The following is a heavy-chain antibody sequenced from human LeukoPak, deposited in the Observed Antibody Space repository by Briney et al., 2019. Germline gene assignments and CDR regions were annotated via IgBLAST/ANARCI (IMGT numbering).Heavy chain of an antibody. J-gene: IGHJ4*02. CDR3: AINYYDSSGYYEGGFDY. Sequence: SVKVSCKASGGTFSSYTISWVRQAPGQGLEWMGRIIPILGIANYAQKFQGRVTITADKSTSTAYLELSSLRSEDTAVYYCAINYYDSSGYYEGGFDYWGQGTLVTVSS. D-gene: IGHD3-22*01. CDR1: GGTFSSYT. V-gene: IGHV1-69*02. CDR2: IIPILGIA.